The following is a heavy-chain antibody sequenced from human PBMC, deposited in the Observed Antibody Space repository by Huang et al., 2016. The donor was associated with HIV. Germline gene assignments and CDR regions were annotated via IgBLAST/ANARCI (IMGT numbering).Heavy chain of an antibody. V-gene: IGHV3-23*01. CDR3: AKVASGYDFSARGSDWFDP. J-gene: IGHJ5*02. CDR2: TSGSGGNT. D-gene: IGHD5-12*01. Sequence: EMQLLESGGGLVQPGGSLRLSCAASAFTFRSYAMTGVRQAPGKGLGGCSATSGSGGNTYYADSGKGRFTISRDNSKNTLYLQMNSLRAEDTAVYYCAKVASGYDFSARGSDWFDPWGQGTLVSVSS. CDR1: AFTFRSYA.